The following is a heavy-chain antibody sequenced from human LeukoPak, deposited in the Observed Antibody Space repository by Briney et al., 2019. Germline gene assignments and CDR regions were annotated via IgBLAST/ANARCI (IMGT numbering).Heavy chain of an antibody. D-gene: IGHD2-2*01. Sequence: ASVKVSCKASGYTFTSYGISWVRQAPGQGLEWMGWISAYNGNTNYAQKLQGRVTMTTDTSTSTAHMELRSLRSDDTAVCYCARVGGGIVPAAMRFDPWGQGTLVTVSS. CDR2: ISAYNGNT. CDR3: ARVGGGIVPAAMRFDP. CDR1: GYTFTSYG. V-gene: IGHV1-18*01. J-gene: IGHJ5*02.